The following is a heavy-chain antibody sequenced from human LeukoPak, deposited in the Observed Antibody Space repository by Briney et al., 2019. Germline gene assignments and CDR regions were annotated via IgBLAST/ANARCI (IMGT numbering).Heavy chain of an antibody. J-gene: IGHJ4*02. Sequence: PGGSLRLSCAASGFTFSGSAMHWVRQASGKGLEWVGRIRSKANSYATAYAASVKGRLPISRDDSKNTAYLQMNSLKTEDTAVYYCTRIAVAGNWGQGTLVTVSS. CDR2: IRSKANSYAT. CDR1: GFTFSGSA. CDR3: TRIAVAGN. D-gene: IGHD6-19*01. V-gene: IGHV3-73*01.